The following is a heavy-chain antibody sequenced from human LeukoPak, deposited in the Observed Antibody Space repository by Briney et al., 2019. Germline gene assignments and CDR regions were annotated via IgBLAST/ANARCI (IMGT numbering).Heavy chain of an antibody. V-gene: IGHV4-30-4*01. D-gene: IGHD2-2*01. Sequence: SETLSLTCTVSGGSISSGDYYWSWIRQPPGKGLEWIGYIYYSGSTYYNPSLKSRVTTSVDTSKNQFSLKLSSVTAADTAVYYCARGWYQLLFFDYWGQGTLVTVSS. CDR3: ARGWYQLLFFDY. CDR2: IYYSGST. CDR1: GGSISSGDYY. J-gene: IGHJ4*02.